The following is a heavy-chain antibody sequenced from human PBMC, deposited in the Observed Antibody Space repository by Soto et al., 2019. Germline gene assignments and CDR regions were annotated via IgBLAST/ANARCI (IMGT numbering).Heavy chain of an antibody. Sequence: QVQLVQSGAEVRKPGSSVKVSCKASGGTFSNSAITWVRQAPGQGLEWVGGIIPIFGSPNYAQKFQGRVTITADESTSTAYMELSNLTSEDTAVYYCARDGDLRSDFWSGPLGGGWFDPWGQGTLVTVSA. CDR1: GGTFSNSA. CDR2: IIPIFGSP. CDR3: ARDGDLRSDFWSGPLGGGWFDP. D-gene: IGHD3-3*01. J-gene: IGHJ5*02. V-gene: IGHV1-69*12.